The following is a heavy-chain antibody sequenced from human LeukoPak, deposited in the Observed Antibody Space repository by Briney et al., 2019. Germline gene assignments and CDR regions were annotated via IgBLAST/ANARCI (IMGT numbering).Heavy chain of an antibody. Sequence: ASVKVSCKASGYTFTSYYMHWVRQAPGQGLEWMGIINPSGGSTSYAQKFQGRVTMTRGTSTSTVYMELSSLRSEDTAVYYCARGGYNNYYYYGMDVWGQGTTVTVSS. V-gene: IGHV1-46*01. J-gene: IGHJ6*02. CDR3: ARGGYNNYYYYGMDV. CDR1: GYTFTSYY. CDR2: INPSGGST. D-gene: IGHD3-10*01.